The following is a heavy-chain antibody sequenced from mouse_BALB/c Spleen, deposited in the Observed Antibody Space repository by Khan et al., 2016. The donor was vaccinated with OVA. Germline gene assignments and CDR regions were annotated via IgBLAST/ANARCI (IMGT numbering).Heavy chain of an antibody. D-gene: IGHD2-14*01. V-gene: IGHV3-8*02. CDR3: ARSTYRYAFAY. Sequence: EVQLQESGPNLVKPSQTLSLTCSVTGDSITSGYWSWIRKFPGHKLEYMGYIIYTGYTDYNPSLKSRLAITRHTSKNQYYLQLNSVTADDTATYYCARSTYRYAFAYWGQGTLVTVSA. CDR2: IIYTGYT. CDR1: GDSITSGY. J-gene: IGHJ3*01.